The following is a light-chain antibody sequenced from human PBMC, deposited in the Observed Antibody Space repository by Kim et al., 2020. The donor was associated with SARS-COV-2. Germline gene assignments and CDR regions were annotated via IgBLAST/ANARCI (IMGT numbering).Light chain of an antibody. CDR2: GAS. CDR3: QQYGSSPGT. CDR1: QSVSSSY. Sequence: EIVLTQSPGTLSLSPGERATLSCRASQSVSSSYLAWYQLKPGQAPRLLIYGASSRAAGIPDRFSGSGSGTDFTLTISRLEPADFAVYYCQQYGSSPGTFGQGTKVDIK. V-gene: IGKV3-20*01. J-gene: IGKJ1*01.